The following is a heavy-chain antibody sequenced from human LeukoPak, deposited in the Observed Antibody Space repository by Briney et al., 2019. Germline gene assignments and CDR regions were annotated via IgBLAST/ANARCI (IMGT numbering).Heavy chain of an antibody. Sequence: GGSVTLSCTASGFTFSSYEMKWVRQAQGKGVVGFAFINTVGNIVYYAVSVKGRFTTSRDNAKHSLYVQMNSLRVEDTAVYYCARDSGPTSVADFDSWGQGTLVTVS. D-gene: IGHD1-26*01. J-gene: IGHJ4*02. CDR2: INTVGNIV. CDR1: GFTFSSYE. V-gene: IGHV3-48*03. CDR3: ARDSGPTSVADFDS.